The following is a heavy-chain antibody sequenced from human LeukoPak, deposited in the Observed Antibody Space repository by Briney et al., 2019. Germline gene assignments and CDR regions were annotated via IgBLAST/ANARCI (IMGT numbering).Heavy chain of an antibody. D-gene: IGHD5-12*01. CDR2: IIPILGIA. CDR3: ARDRDGYTPN. J-gene: IGHJ4*02. CDR1: GYTFTSYD. V-gene: IGHV1-69*04. Sequence: SVKVSCKASGYTFTSYDINWVRQATGQGLEWMGRIIPILGIANYAQKFQGRVTITADKSTSTAYMELSSLRSEDTAVYYCARDRDGYTPNWGQGTLVTVSS.